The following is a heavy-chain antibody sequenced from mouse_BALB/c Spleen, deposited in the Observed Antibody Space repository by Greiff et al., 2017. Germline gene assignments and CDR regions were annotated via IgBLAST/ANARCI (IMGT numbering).Heavy chain of an antibody. CDR3: AREDYYGSSYDDYAMDY. Sequence: QVQLQQPGAGLVKPGASVKLSCKASGYTFTSYWMHWVKQRPGQGLEWIGEIDPSDSYTNYNQKFKGKATLTVDKSSSTAYMQLSSPTSEDSAVYYCAREDYYGSSYDDYAMDYWGQGTSVTVSS. V-gene: IGHV1-69*02. J-gene: IGHJ4*01. CDR1: GYTFTSYW. D-gene: IGHD1-1*01. CDR2: IDPSDSYT.